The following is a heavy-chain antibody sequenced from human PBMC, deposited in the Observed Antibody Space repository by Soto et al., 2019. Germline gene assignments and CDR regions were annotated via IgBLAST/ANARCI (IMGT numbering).Heavy chain of an antibody. Sequence: QLQLQESGPGLVKPSETLSLTCTVSGGSINSSNYYWGWIRQSPGKGLEWIGSMYQSGSTFYNPSLKSRANISVDTSKNQFSLKLTSVTAADSAVYYCATTIFGLVVTAYYFDHWGQGILVSVSS. CDR2: MYQSGST. CDR1: GGSINSSNYY. J-gene: IGHJ4*02. V-gene: IGHV4-39*01. CDR3: ATTIFGLVVTAYYFDH. D-gene: IGHD3-3*01.